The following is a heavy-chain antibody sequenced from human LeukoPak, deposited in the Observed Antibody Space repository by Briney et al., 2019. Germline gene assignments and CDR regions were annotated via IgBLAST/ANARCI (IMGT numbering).Heavy chain of an antibody. CDR1: GFTFTSHD. J-gene: IGHJ6*02. Sequence: ASVKVSCKASGFTFTSHDYNWVRQATGQGLEWMGWMNPNSGSTSYAQKFQGRVTMTRDTSTSTVYMELSSLRSEDTAVYYCARVKLDTAIDYYGMDVWGQGTTVTVSS. CDR2: MNPNSGST. CDR3: ARVKLDTAIDYYGMDV. D-gene: IGHD5-18*01. V-gene: IGHV1-8*01.